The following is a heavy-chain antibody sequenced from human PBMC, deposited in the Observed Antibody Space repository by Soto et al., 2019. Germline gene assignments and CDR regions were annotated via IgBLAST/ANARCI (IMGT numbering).Heavy chain of an antibody. D-gene: IGHD3-10*01. J-gene: IGHJ4*02. Sequence: ASVKVSCKASGGTFSSYAISWVRQAPGQGLEWMGGIIPIFGNTNYAQKLQGRFTMTTDTSTSTAYMELRSLRSDDTAVYYCARVPFDYWGQGTLVTVSS. CDR2: IIPIFGNT. V-gene: IGHV1-18*01. CDR3: ARVPFDY. CDR1: GGTFSSYA.